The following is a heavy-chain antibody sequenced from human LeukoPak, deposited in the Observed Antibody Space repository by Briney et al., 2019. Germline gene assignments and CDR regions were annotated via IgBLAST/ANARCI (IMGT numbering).Heavy chain of an antibody. CDR2: VHYSGKT. CDR3: AKFYYDSRGYWYYFDS. CDR1: GGSINSDY. D-gene: IGHD3-22*01. Sequence: SETLSLTCSVSGGSINSDYWSWIRQPPGKGLEWMAYVHYSGKTAYNPSLKSLVIISLNSSKNQFSLKLTSVTAADTAVYFCAKFYYDSRGYWYYFDSWGQGTLVTVST. J-gene: IGHJ4*02. V-gene: IGHV4-59*08.